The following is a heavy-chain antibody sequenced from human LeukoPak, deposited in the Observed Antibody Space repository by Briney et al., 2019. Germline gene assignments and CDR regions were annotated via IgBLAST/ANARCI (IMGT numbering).Heavy chain of an antibody. Sequence: ASVKVSCKASGYTFTSYGISWVRQAPGQGLEWMGWISAYNGNTNYAQKLQGRVTMTTDTSTSTAYMELRSLRSDDTAVYYCARGKNPHYYDSSGLPSAFDIWGQGTMVTVSS. CDR1: GYTFTSYG. CDR3: ARGKNPHYYDSSGLPSAFDI. D-gene: IGHD3-22*01. J-gene: IGHJ3*02. V-gene: IGHV1-18*01. CDR2: ISAYNGNT.